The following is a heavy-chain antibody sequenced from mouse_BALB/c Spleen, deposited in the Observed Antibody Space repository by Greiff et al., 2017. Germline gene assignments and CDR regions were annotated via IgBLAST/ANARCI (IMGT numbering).Heavy chain of an antibody. CDR3: ARHDRGNYGSSDVDY. J-gene: IGHJ2*01. Sequence: EVMLVESGGGLVKPGGSLKLSCAASGFAFSSYDMSWVRQTPEKRLEWVAYISSGGGSTYYSDAVKDRFNISRDNAENSLYLQMSSMKSEDTAMYYCARHDRGNYGSSDVDYWGQGTTVTVSS. CDR1: GFAFSSYD. V-gene: IGHV5-12-1*01. D-gene: IGHD1-1*01. CDR2: ISSGGGST.